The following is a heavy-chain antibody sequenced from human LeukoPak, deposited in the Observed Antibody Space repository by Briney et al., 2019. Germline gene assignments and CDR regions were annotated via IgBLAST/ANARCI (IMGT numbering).Heavy chain of an antibody. CDR1: GFTFSSYS. D-gene: IGHD2-2*01. Sequence: PGGSLRLSCAASGFTFSSYSMNWVRQAPGKGLEWVANIKQDGSEKYYVDSVKGRFTISRDNAKNSLYLQMNSLRAEDTAVYYCARRYCSSTSCYRPYYYYGMDVWGQGTTVTVSS. CDR3: ARRYCSSTSCYRPYYYYGMDV. CDR2: IKQDGSEK. J-gene: IGHJ6*02. V-gene: IGHV3-7*01.